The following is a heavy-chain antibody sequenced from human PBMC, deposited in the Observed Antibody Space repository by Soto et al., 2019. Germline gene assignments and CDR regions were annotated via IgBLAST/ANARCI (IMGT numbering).Heavy chain of an antibody. CDR3: ARDNEVPAHPGLGYGMDV. CDR1: GASISNNTCY. Sequence: QVQLQESGPGLVKPSQTLSLTCTVSGASISNNTCYWSWIRQHPGKGMEWIGYLFYSGRTYYNPSLKSRLTISVDTSKNQFSLKLRSVTAADTAVYYCARDNEVPAHPGLGYGMDVWGQGTTVTVSS. V-gene: IGHV4-31*03. CDR2: LFYSGRT. D-gene: IGHD2-2*01. J-gene: IGHJ6*02.